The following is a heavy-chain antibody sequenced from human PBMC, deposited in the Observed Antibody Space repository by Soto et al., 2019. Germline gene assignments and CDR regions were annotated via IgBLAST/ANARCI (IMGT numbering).Heavy chain of an antibody. Sequence: QLQLQESGPGLVKPSETLSLTCTVSGGSISSSSYYWGWIRQPPGKGLEWIGSIYYSGSTYYNPSLKSRVTISVDTSKNQSSLKLSSVTAADTAVYYCARLWNYYGSGNNYFDYWGQGTLVTVSS. J-gene: IGHJ4*02. CDR2: IYYSGST. V-gene: IGHV4-39*01. CDR1: GGSISSSSYY. CDR3: ARLWNYYGSGNNYFDY. D-gene: IGHD3-10*01.